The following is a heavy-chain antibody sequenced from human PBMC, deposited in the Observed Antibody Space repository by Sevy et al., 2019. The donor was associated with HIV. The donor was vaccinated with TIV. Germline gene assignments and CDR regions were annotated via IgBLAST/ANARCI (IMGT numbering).Heavy chain of an antibody. CDR2: IYYSGST. CDR1: GGSVSSGSYY. CDR3: ARNYDFWSGYLNWFDP. D-gene: IGHD3-3*01. V-gene: IGHV4-61*01. J-gene: IGHJ5*02. Sequence: SETLSLTCTVSGGSVSSGSYYWSWIRQPPGKGLEWIGYIYYSGSTNYNPSLKSRVTISVDTSKNQFSLKLSSVTAAGTAVYYCARNYDFWSGYLNWFDPWGQGTLVTVSS.